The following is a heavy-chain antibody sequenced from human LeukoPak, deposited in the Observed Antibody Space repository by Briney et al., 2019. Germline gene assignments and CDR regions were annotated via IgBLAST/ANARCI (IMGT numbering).Heavy chain of an antibody. V-gene: IGHV4-39*01. CDR1: GGFLSSGSYY. J-gene: IGHJ3*02. CDR2: IYYSGST. D-gene: IGHD5/OR15-5a*01. Sequence: SETLSLTCTVSGGFLSSGSYYWGWIRQSPGKGLAWIGSIYYSGSTFYNASFESRVTMSVDTSKNQFSLKLSSVTAADTAVYYCAVNSTKHTFDIWGQGTMVTVSS. CDR3: AVNSTKHTFDI.